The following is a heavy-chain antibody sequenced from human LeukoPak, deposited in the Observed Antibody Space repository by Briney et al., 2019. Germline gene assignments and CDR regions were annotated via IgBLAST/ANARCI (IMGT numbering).Heavy chain of an antibody. J-gene: IGHJ3*02. V-gene: IGHV4-59*01. CDR1: GGSISSYY. D-gene: IGHD3-22*01. Sequence: SQTLSLTCTVSGGSISSYYWSWIRQPPGKGLEWIGYMYYSGSTNYNPSLKSRVTISVDTSKNQFSLKLSSVTAADTAVYYCARGTMIEGDAFDIWGQGTMVTASS. CDR2: MYYSGST. CDR3: ARGTMIEGDAFDI.